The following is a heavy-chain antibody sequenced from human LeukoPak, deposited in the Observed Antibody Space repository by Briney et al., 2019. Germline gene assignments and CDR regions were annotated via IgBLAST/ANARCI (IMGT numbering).Heavy chain of an antibody. D-gene: IGHD6-13*01. Sequence: GGSLRPSCTVSGFTFSSYAMHWVRQAPGKGLEWVALISYDGSTKYYADSVKGRFTISRDNSKNTLSLQMNSLRGDDTAVYYCARANIAGLGDYWGQGTLVTVSS. CDR1: GFTFSSYA. J-gene: IGHJ4*02. CDR2: ISYDGSTK. CDR3: ARANIAGLGDY. V-gene: IGHV3-30-3*01.